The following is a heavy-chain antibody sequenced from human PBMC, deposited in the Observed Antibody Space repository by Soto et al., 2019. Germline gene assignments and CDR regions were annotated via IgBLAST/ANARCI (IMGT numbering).Heavy chain of an antibody. D-gene: IGHD5-12*01. Sequence: ASVKVSCKASGGTFSSYTISWVRQAPGKGLEWMGRIIPILGIANFEQKFQGRVTITADKSTSTAYMELSSLRSEDPAVYYCASEGYSGYPYYFDYWGQGTLVTVSS. J-gene: IGHJ4*02. CDR2: IIPILGIA. V-gene: IGHV1-69*02. CDR1: GGTFSSYT. CDR3: ASEGYSGYPYYFDY.